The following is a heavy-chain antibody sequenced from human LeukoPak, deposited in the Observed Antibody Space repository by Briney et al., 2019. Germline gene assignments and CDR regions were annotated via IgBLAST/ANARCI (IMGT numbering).Heavy chain of an antibody. Sequence: GGSLRHSCAASGFTFSSYAMSWVRQAPGKGLEWVSAISGSGGSTYYADSVKGRFTISRDNSKNTLYLQMNSLRAEDTAVYYCARIRRYSSGWWLVDYWGQGTLVTVSS. CDR2: ISGSGGST. CDR3: ARIRRYSSGWWLVDY. J-gene: IGHJ4*02. CDR1: GFTFSSYA. D-gene: IGHD6-19*01. V-gene: IGHV3-23*01.